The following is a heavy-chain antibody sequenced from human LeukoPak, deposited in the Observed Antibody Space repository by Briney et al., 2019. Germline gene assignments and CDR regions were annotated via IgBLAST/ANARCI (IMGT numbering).Heavy chain of an antibody. J-gene: IGHJ6*03. CDR3: ARVRDSGSYHRVLYYMDV. CDR1: GYTFTSDY. CDR2: INASGGST. D-gene: IGHD1-26*01. Sequence: VASVKVSCKASGYTFTSDYMHWVRQAPGQGLEWMGLINASGGSTSYAQKFQGRVTMTRDTSTSTVYMELSSLRSEDTAVYYCARVRDSGSYHRVLYYMDVWGKGTTVTASS. V-gene: IGHV1-46*01.